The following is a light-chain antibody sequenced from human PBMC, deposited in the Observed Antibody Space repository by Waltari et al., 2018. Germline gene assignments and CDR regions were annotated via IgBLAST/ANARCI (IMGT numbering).Light chain of an antibody. Sequence: QSALTQPPSVSGSPGQSVTISCTGTRTDVGSYSRVSWYQQPPGSAPKVIIYEVNKRPAGVPDRFSESKSGNTASLTISGLQPEDEADYYCSSYTSSTTLVFGGGTSLTVL. CDR1: RTDVGSYSR. V-gene: IGLV2-18*02. CDR2: EVN. CDR3: SSYTSSTTLV. J-gene: IGLJ3*02.